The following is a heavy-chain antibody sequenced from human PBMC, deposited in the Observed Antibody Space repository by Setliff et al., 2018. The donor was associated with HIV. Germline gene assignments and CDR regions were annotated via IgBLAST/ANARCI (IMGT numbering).Heavy chain of an antibody. CDR3: ASVPVAGTTHDAFDI. J-gene: IGHJ3*02. D-gene: IGHD6-19*01. V-gene: IGHV4-38-2*01. Sequence: PGGSLRLSCVASGFTFSTYSMNWVRQAPGKGLEWIGSIYHSGSTYYNPSLKSRVTISVDTSKNQFSLKLSSVTAADTAVYYCASVPVAGTTHDAFDIWGQGTMVTVSS. CDR2: IYHSGST. CDR1: GFTFSTYS.